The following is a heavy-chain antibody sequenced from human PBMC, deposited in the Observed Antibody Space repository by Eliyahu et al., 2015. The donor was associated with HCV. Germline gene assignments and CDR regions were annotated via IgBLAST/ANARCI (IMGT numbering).Heavy chain of an antibody. J-gene: IGHJ5*02. CDR3: ARDRYYYGSGSYRGCNWFDP. CDR1: GGSISSGGXY. V-gene: IGHV4-31*03. D-gene: IGHD3-10*01. CDR2: IYYSGST. Sequence: QVQLQESGPGLVKPSQTLSLTCTVSGGSISSGGXYWSWIRQHPGKGLEWIGYIYYSGSTYYNPSLKSRVTISVDTSKNQFSLKLSSVTAADTAVYYCARDRYYYGSGSYRGCNWFDPWGQGTLVTVSS.